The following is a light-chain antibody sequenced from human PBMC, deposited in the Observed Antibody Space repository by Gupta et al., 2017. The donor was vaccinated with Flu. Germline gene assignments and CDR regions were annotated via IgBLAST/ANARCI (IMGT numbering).Light chain of an antibody. CDR3: YSHAGSITVV. CDR2: EVT. J-gene: IGLJ2*01. V-gene: IGLV2-11*01. CDR1: SNDVGGSNR. Sequence: QSAPPQPRSVSGSPGQSVTISCTGPSNDVGGSNRVSWYQQPPGTAPNLILYEVTERPSGVPDRFSGSKSGNTASLTISGLQADDEADYYCYSHAGSITVVFGAGTTLTVL.